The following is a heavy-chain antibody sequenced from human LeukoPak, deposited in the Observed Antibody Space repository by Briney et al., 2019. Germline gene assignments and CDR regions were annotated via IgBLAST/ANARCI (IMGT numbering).Heavy chain of an antibody. D-gene: IGHD5-12*01. V-gene: IGHV3-21*01. J-gene: IGHJ4*02. CDR1: GFTFSSYS. Sequence: PGGSLRLSCAASGFTFSSYSMNWVRQAPGKGVEWVSFISSSSSYIYYADSVKGRFTISRDNAKNSLYLQMNSLRAEDTAVYFCARGGLGGSSGALDYWGQGTLVTVSS. CDR3: ARGGLGGSSGALDY. CDR2: ISSSSSYI.